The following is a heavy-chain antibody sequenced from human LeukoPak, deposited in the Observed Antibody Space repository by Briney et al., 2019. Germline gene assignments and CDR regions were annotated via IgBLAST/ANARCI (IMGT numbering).Heavy chain of an antibody. J-gene: IGHJ4*02. CDR1: GGSISSYY. CDR3: ARDGRFGELIGY. V-gene: IGHV4-59*01. Sequence: PSETLSLTCTVSGGSISSYYWSWIRQPPGKGLEWIGYIYYSGSTNYNPSLKSRVTISVDTSKNQFSLKLSSVTAADTAVYYCARDGRFGELIGYWGQGTLVTVSS. CDR2: IYYSGST. D-gene: IGHD3-10*01.